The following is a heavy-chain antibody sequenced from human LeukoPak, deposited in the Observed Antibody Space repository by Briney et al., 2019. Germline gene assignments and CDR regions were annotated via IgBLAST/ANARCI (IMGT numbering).Heavy chain of an antibody. J-gene: IGHJ4*02. V-gene: IGHV3-48*04. CDR3: AIGGTMVRGGTFDY. Sequence: GGSLRLSCAASGFTFSSYTMNWVRQAPGKGLEWVSYISSGSNTIYYAGSVKGRFAISRDNTKNSLYLQMNSLRAEDTAVYYCAIGGTMVRGGTFDYWGQGTLVTVSS. CDR1: GFTFSSYT. D-gene: IGHD3-10*01. CDR2: ISSGSNTI.